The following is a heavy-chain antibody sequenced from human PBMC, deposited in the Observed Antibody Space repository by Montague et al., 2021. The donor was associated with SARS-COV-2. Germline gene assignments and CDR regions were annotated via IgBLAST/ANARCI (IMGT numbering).Heavy chain of an antibody. V-gene: IGHV3-9*01. J-gene: IGHJ6*02. CDR2: ISGTGNDV. CDR1: GFTFGHYA. Sequence: SLRLSCAASGFTFGHYAMHWVRQIPGKGLEWVAGISGTGNDVSYAASLKGRFTISRDNAKNSLFLQMNSLGPEDTALYYCAKVWIGGQSWVYYGLAVWGRGTTVTVSS. CDR3: AKVWIGGQSWVYYGLAV. D-gene: IGHD2-2*03.